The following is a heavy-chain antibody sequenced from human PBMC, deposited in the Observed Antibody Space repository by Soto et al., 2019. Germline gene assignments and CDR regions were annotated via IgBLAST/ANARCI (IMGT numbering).Heavy chain of an antibody. CDR2: MNPNSGNT. D-gene: IGHD6-13*01. Sequence: ASVKVSCKASGYTFTSYDINWVRQATGQGLEWMGWMNPNSGNTGYAQKFQGRVTMTRNTSISTAYMELSSLRSEDTAVYYCALAAAGDYYYYYMDVWGKGTTVTVSS. J-gene: IGHJ6*03. V-gene: IGHV1-8*01. CDR3: ALAAAGDYYYYYMDV. CDR1: GYTFTSYD.